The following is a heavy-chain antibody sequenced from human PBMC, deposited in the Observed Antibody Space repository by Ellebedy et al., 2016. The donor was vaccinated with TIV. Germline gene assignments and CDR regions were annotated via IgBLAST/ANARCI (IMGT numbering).Heavy chain of an antibody. Sequence: GESLKISCAASGFTFSIYGMQWVRQTPGKGLEWIAVIWYNGSKKFYADSVTGRFTISRDSSKNTLYLQMNSLRADDSALYFCAVSLTTPGAFDYWGRGMLVTVSS. CDR3: AVSLTTPGAFDY. V-gene: IGHV3-33*01. D-gene: IGHD1/OR15-1a*01. J-gene: IGHJ4*02. CDR1: GFTFSIYG. CDR2: IWYNGSKK.